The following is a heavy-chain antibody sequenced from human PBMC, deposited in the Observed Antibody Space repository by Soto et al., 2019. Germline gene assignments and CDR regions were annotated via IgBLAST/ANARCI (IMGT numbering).Heavy chain of an antibody. D-gene: IGHD3-3*01. Sequence: GGSLRLSCTASGFTFSSYWMHWVRQVPGKGLVWVSRIDRDGSTTTYPDSVKGRFTISRDNAKNTLYLQMNSLRVEDTAVYYCTKIGGNDPFDCWGQGTQVTVSS. CDR3: TKIGGNDPFDC. V-gene: IGHV3-74*01. CDR2: IDRDGSTT. J-gene: IGHJ4*02. CDR1: GFTFSSYW.